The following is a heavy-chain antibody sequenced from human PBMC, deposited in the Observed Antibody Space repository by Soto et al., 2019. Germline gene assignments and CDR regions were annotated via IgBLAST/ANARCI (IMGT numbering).Heavy chain of an antibody. D-gene: IGHD2-21*01. J-gene: IGHJ6*02. CDR1: GYTFTDYW. CDR3: TRHMRDGMDV. CDR2: IDPSDSYT. V-gene: IGHV5-10-1*01. Sequence: GESLKISCKGFGYTFTDYWITWVRQMPGKGLEWMGRIDPSDSYTNYSPSFQGHVTISTDKSISTAYLQWSTLKASDTAIYYCTRHMRDGMDVWGHGTTVTVSS.